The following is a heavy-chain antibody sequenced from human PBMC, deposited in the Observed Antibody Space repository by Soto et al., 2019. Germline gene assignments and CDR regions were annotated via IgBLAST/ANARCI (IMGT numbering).Heavy chain of an antibody. V-gene: IGHV4-39*01. J-gene: IGHJ4*02. D-gene: IGHD2-8*01. CDR1: GGSISSSSYY. CDR2: IYYSGST. CDR3: ARLLTNPPAEFDY. Sequence: QLQLQESGPGLVKPSETLSLTCTVSGGSISSSSYYWGWIRQPPGKGLEWIGSIYYSGSTYYNPSLKSRVTISVDTSKNQFSLKLSSVTAADTAVYYCARLLTNPPAEFDYWGQGTLVTVSS.